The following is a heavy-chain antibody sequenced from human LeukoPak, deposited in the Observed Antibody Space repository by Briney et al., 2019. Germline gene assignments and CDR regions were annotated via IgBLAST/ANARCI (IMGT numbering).Heavy chain of an antibody. CDR2: IYPSGDR. Sequence: MPSQTLSLTCTVSGGSISSGSVYWSWIRQTAGKGLEWIGRIYPSGDRQSSPSFKSRATTAPDTRNQFSLKLSSVTAADTAVYFCARGYDRNGYQSRGFDYWGQGALVNVSS. CDR1: GGSISSGSVY. D-gene: IGHD3-22*01. V-gene: IGHV4-61*02. CDR3: ARGYDRNGYQSRGFDY. J-gene: IGHJ4*02.